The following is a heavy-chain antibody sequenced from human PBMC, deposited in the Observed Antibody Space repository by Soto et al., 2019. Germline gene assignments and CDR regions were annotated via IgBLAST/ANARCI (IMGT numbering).Heavy chain of an antibody. Sequence: ASVKVSCKASGYTFTSYYMHWVRQAPGQGLEWMGIINPSGGSTSYAQKFQGRVTMTRDTSTSTVYMELSSLRSEDTAVYYCARAPSGYCSSTSCLSYYYYGMDVWGQGTTVTVS. V-gene: IGHV1-46*01. D-gene: IGHD2-2*01. J-gene: IGHJ6*02. CDR2: INPSGGST. CDR1: GYTFTSYY. CDR3: ARAPSGYCSSTSCLSYYYYGMDV.